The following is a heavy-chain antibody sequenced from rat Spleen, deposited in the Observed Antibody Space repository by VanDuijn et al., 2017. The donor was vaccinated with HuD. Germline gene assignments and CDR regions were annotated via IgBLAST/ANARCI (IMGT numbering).Heavy chain of an antibody. CDR1: GFSLTSSG. CDR2: ISSGGHT. V-gene: IGHV2S12*01. CDR3: ARWYGYNYFDY. Sequence: QVQLKESGPGLVQPSQTLSLTCTVSGFSLTSSGVNWIRQPPGKGLEWIATISSGGHTYYNSALQSRLRISRDTSKSQVFLKMNSLKTEDTAMYFCARWYGYNYFDYWGQGDMVTVSS. J-gene: IGHJ2*01. D-gene: IGHD1-9*01.